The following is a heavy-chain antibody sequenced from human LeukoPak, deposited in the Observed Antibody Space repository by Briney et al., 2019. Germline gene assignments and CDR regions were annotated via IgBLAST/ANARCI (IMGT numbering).Heavy chain of an antibody. Sequence: GGSLRLSCAASXFTFSTHVMHWVRQAPGKRLEWVAVISYHGSNKHYADSVKGRFTISRDNSKNSLYLQMHSLRPEDTAVYYCARAYSGSFYEAFDFWGQGTMVTVSS. CDR3: ARAYSGSFYEAFDF. D-gene: IGHD1-26*01. CDR2: ISYHGSNK. J-gene: IGHJ3*01. CDR1: XFTFSTHV. V-gene: IGHV3-30-3*01.